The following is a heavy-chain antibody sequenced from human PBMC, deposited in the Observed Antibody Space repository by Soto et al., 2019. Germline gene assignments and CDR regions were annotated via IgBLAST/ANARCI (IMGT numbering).Heavy chain of an antibody. J-gene: IGHJ6*02. CDR2: IVVGRGNT. CDR1: GFTFTSSA. Sequence: SVKVSCKASGFTFTSSAVQWVRRARGQRLEGIGWIVVGRGNTNYAQKFQERVTITRDMSTSTAYMELSSVRAEDTAVYYCAADLHSSSWYRYYYYYGMDVWGQGTMDTVSS. V-gene: IGHV1-58*01. CDR3: AADLHSSSWYRYYYYYGMDV. D-gene: IGHD6-13*01.